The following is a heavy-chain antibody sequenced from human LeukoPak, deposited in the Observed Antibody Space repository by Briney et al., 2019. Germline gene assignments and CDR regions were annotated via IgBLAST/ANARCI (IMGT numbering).Heavy chain of an antibody. CDR1: GFTFSSYG. Sequence: GGSLRLSCAASGFTFSSYGMHWVRQAPGKGLEWVAVIWYDGSNKYYADSVKGRFTISRDNSKNTLYLQMNSLRAEDTAVYYCARDRVYGSSGSYDAFDIWGQGTMVTVSS. CDR2: IWYDGSNK. J-gene: IGHJ3*02. D-gene: IGHD3-22*01. V-gene: IGHV3-33*01. CDR3: ARDRVYGSSGSYDAFDI.